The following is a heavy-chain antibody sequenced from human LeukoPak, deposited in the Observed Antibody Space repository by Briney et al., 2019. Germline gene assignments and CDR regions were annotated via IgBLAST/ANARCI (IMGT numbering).Heavy chain of an antibody. CDR1: GGSISSSSYY. V-gene: IGHV4-39*07. CDR3: ARLGSYHDF. CDR2: IYYSGST. Sequence: PSETLSLTCTVSGGSISSSSYYWGWIRQPPGKGLEWIGSIYYSGSTYYYPSLKSRLTLSIDTSRNQLSLKLPSVTAADTAVYFCARLGSYHDFWGQGALVTVSS. D-gene: IGHD1-26*01. J-gene: IGHJ4*02.